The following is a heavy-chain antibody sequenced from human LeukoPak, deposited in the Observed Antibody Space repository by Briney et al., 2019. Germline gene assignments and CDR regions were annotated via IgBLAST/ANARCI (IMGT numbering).Heavy chain of an antibody. CDR1: GGSFSGYY. Sequence: SETLSLTCAVYGGSFSGYYWSWIRQPPGKGLEWIGEINHSGSTNYNPSLKSRVTISLDTSKNQFSLKLTSVTAADTAVYYCARAVGTDGYNLWVYWGQGTLVTVSS. J-gene: IGHJ4*02. D-gene: IGHD5-24*01. V-gene: IGHV4-34*01. CDR3: ARAVGTDGYNLWVY. CDR2: INHSGST.